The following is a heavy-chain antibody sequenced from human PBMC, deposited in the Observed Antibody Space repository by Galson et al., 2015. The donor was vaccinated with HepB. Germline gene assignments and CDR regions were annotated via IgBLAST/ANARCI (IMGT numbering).Heavy chain of an antibody. J-gene: IGHJ4*02. Sequence: SVKVSCKASGVTFTSSAVQWVRQARGQRLEWIGWIVVGSGNTTYAQKFQERVTITRDMSTRTAYMELSSLRSEATAVYYCAASGRDYYDSSGDWGQGTLVTVSS. D-gene: IGHD3-22*01. CDR3: AASGRDYYDSSGD. CDR2: IVVGSGNT. CDR1: GVTFTSSA. V-gene: IGHV1-58*01.